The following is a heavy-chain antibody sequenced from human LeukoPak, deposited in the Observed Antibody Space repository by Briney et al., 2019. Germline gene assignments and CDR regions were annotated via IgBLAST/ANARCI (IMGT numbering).Heavy chain of an antibody. CDR3: ARLRLWYYYDVYYMDV. V-gene: IGHV4-34*01. CDR1: GGSFSAYY. Sequence: NPSETLSLTCAVYGGSFSAYYWSWIRQPPGKGLEWIGEINHSGSTNYNPSLKSRVTISVDTSKNQFSLKLSSVTAADTAVYYCARLRLWYYYDVYYMDVWGKGTTVTISS. CDR2: INHSGST. D-gene: IGHD3-22*01. J-gene: IGHJ6*03.